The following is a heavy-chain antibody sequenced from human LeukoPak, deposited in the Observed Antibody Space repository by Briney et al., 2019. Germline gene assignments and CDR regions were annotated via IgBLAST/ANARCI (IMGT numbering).Heavy chain of an antibody. V-gene: IGHV3-21*01. CDR1: GFAFSSYS. J-gene: IGHJ4*02. CDR2: ISSSSSYI. CDR3: ARVQYSSSWPFDY. D-gene: IGHD6-13*01. Sequence: PGESLRVSCAASGFAFSSYSMNWVRQAPGKRLEWVSSISSSSSYIYYADSVKGRFTISRDNAKNSLYLQMNSLRAEDTAVYYCARVQYSSSWPFDYWGQGTLVTVSS.